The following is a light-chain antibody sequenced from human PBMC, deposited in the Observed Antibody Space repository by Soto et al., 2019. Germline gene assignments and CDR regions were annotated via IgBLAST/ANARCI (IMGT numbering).Light chain of an antibody. V-gene: IGLV2-14*01. CDR2: DVT. Sequence: QSALTQPASVSGSLGQSITISCTGTSSDVGGHNAVSWYRQDPGKAPKIVIYDVTNRPSGVSNRFSGTKSGNTASLTISGLQTEDEADYYCSSFTSSITYVFGTGTQLTVL. J-gene: IGLJ1*01. CDR1: SSDVGGHNA. CDR3: SSFTSSITYV.